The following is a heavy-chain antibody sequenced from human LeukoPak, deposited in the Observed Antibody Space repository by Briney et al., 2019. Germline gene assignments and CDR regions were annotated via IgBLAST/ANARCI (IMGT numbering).Heavy chain of an antibody. Sequence: GGSLRLSCAASGFTFSNYEMNWVRQAPGKGLEWVSHISSSGRTVYYADSVKGRFTISRDNANKSLFLQMNSLTDDDTAVYYCAKRGPSIFGVYMDVWGKGTTVTVSS. J-gene: IGHJ6*03. D-gene: IGHD3-3*01. CDR3: AKRGPSIFGVYMDV. CDR2: ISSSGRTV. V-gene: IGHV3-48*03. CDR1: GFTFSNYE.